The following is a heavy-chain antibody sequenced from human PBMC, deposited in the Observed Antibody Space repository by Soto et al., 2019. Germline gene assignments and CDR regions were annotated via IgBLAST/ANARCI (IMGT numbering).Heavy chain of an antibody. V-gene: IGHV3-48*02. CDR2: ISSSSSTI. D-gene: IGHD3-16*01. CDR3: ATRYVNYYYGMDV. CDR1: GFTFSSYS. J-gene: IGHJ6*02. Sequence: PVGSLRLSCAASGFTFSSYSMNWVRQAPGKGLEWVSYISSSSSTIYYADSVKGRFTISRDNAKNSLYLQMNSLRDEDTAVYYSATRYVNYYYGMDVWGQGTTVTVSS.